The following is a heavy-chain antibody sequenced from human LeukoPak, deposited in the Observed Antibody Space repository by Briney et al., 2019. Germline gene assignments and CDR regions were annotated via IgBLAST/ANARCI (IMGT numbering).Heavy chain of an antibody. CDR3: AIEESIAVAGRSPFDY. Sequence: SVKVSCKASGGTFSSYAISWVRQAPGQGLEWMGGIIPIFGTANYAQKFQGRVTITTDESTSTAYMELSSLRSEDTAVYHCAIEESIAVAGRSPFDYWGQGTLVTVSS. J-gene: IGHJ4*02. CDR1: GGTFSSYA. D-gene: IGHD6-19*01. CDR2: IIPIFGTA. V-gene: IGHV1-69*05.